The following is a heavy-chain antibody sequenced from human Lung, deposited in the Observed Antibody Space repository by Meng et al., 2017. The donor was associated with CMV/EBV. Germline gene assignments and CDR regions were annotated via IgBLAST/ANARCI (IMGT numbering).Heavy chain of an antibody. Sequence: GGSLRLXCAASGFTFSSYGMHWVRQAPGKGLEWVAFIRYDGSNKYYADSVKGRFTISRDNSKNTLYLQMNSLRAEDTAVYYCAKGGDYDSSGADWGQGTLVNVSS. CDR3: AKGGDYDSSGAD. J-gene: IGHJ4*02. D-gene: IGHD3-22*01. CDR2: IRYDGSNK. CDR1: GFTFSSYG. V-gene: IGHV3-30*02.